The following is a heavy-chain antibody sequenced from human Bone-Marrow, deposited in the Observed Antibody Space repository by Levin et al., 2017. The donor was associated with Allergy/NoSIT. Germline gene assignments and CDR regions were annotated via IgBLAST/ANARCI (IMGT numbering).Heavy chain of an antibody. CDR1: GFSLSTPGMC. CDR3: ARAYSSGWHSDFDY. Sequence: TLSLTCTFSGFSLSTPGMCVNWIRQPPGKALEWLALIDWNDNKYYSTSLMTRLTISTDTSKNQVVLTMTNMDPVDTATYYCARAYSSGWHSDFDYWGQGTLVTVSS. D-gene: IGHD6-19*01. V-gene: IGHV2-70*13. CDR2: IDWNDNK. J-gene: IGHJ4*02.